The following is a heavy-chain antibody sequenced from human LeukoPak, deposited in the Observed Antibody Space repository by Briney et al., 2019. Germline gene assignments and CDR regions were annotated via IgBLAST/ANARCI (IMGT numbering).Heavy chain of an antibody. Sequence: SETLSLTCTVSGDSISHYYWSWIRQSPEKGLEWIGYIFYTGTTNYNPSLKSRVTISVDTSKNQFSLRLTSVTAADTARYYCARHFIASQSTFDYWGQGTLATVSS. V-gene: IGHV4-59*08. J-gene: IGHJ4*02. CDR1: GDSISHYY. CDR3: ARHFIASQSTFDY. CDR2: IFYTGTT.